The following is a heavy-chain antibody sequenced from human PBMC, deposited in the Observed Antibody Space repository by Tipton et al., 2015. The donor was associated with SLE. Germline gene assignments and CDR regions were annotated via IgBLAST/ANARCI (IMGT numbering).Heavy chain of an antibody. CDR2: VFISGNT. CDR3: ARGGAVYYYYYYMDV. V-gene: IGHV4-61*02. CDR1: GASINSGLYY. D-gene: IGHD3-10*01. Sequence: LRLSCTVSGASINSGLYYWNWIRQPAGKGLEWIGRVFISGNTNYNPSLKSRVTISVDTSKNQFSLKLSSVTAADTAVYYCARGGAVYYYYYYMDVWGKGTTVTVSS. J-gene: IGHJ6*03.